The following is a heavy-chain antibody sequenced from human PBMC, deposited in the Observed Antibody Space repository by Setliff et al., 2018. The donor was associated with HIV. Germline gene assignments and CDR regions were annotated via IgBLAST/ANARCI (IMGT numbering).Heavy chain of an antibody. D-gene: IGHD3-9*01. CDR2: IYTSGST. V-gene: IGHV4-4*08. J-gene: IGHJ4*02. CDR3: ARGGVLRYFDWAY. CDR1: GGSISNYY. Sequence: SETLSLTCTVSGGSISNYYWSWIRQPPGKGLEWIGYIYTSGSTDYNPSLKSRVTISVDTSKNQFSLKLSAVTAADTAVYYWARGGVLRYFDWAYWGQGTLVTVSS.